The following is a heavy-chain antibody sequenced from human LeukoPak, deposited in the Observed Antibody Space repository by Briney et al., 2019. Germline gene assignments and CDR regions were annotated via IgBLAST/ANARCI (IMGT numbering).Heavy chain of an antibody. CDR1: GFIVSSNY. D-gene: IGHD1-26*01. Sequence: GGSLRLSCAASGFIVSSNYMSWVRQAPGKGLEWVSVIYSGGSTYYAESVEGRFTVSRDISKNTLYLQLNSLRAEDTAVYYCARPLTLGANDAFDIWGQGTMVTVSS. V-gene: IGHV3-53*01. J-gene: IGHJ3*02. CDR3: ARPLTLGANDAFDI. CDR2: IYSGGST.